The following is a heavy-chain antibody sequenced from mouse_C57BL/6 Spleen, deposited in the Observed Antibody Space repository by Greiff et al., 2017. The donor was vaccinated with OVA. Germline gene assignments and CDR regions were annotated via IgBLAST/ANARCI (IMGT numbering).Heavy chain of an antibody. CDR2: ISSGSSTI. J-gene: IGHJ4*01. CDR3: ALPSMDY. V-gene: IGHV5-17*01. CDR1: GFTFSDYG. Sequence: EVKLMESGGGLVKPGGSLKLSCAASGFTFSDYGMHWVRQAPEKGLEWVAYISSGSSTIYYADTVKGRFTISRDNAKNTLFLQMTSLRSEDTAMYYCALPSMDYWGQGTSVTVSS.